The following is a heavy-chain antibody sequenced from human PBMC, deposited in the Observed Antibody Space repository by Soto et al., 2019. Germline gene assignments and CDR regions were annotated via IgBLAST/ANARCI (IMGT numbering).Heavy chain of an antibody. D-gene: IGHD6-13*01. CDR1: GGTFNRHS. Sequence: VASVKVSCKTSGGTFNRHSITWVRQAPEQGLEWMGAVIPIFGTANYAQKFQGRVTMTADISTSTAYMELRSLRSDDTAVYYCARIIAEAIIPSFDPWGQGTLVTVSS. CDR3: ARIIAEAIIPSFDP. J-gene: IGHJ5*02. V-gene: IGHV1-69*06. CDR2: VIPIFGTA.